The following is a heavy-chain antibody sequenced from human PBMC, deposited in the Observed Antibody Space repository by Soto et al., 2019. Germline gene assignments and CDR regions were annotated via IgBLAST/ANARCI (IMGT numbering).Heavy chain of an antibody. J-gene: IGHJ4*02. CDR3: TGRRGIAAAGGGDY. D-gene: IGHD6-13*01. V-gene: IGHV3-15*07. CDR1: GFPLSNAW. CDR2: IKSKTDGGTT. Sequence: GGSPRISCAASGFPLSNAWMNWVRPAPGQGLEWVGRIKSKTDGGTTDYAAPVKGRFTISRDDSKNTLYLQMNSLKTEDTAVYYCTGRRGIAAAGGGDYWGQGTLVTVSS.